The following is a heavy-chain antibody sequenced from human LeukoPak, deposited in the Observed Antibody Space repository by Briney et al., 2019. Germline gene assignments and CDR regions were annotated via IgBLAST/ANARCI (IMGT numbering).Heavy chain of an antibody. CDR1: GFTFSNAW. CDR2: IKSKTDGGTT. CDR3: TTVRGFCSGRSCLGY. J-gene: IGHJ4*02. V-gene: IGHV3-15*01. D-gene: IGHD2-15*01. Sequence: GGSLRLSCAASGFTFSNAWMSWVRQAPGKGLEWVGRIKSKTDGGTTDYAAPVKGRFTISRDDSKKTLYLQMNSLKTEDTAVFYCTTVRGFCSGRSCLGYWGQGTLVTVSS.